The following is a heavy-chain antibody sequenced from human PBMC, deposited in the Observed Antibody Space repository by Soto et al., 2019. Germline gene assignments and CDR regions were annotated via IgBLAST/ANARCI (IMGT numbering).Heavy chain of an antibody. V-gene: IGHV3-33*01. CDR2: IWYDGSNK. D-gene: IGHD2-2*01. CDR3: AREWGVLVPAANYYYYYYMDV. CDR1: GFTFSSYG. Sequence: GGSLRLSCAASGFTFSSYGMHWVRQAPGKGLEWVAVIWYDGSNKYYADSVKGRFTISRDNSKNTLYLQMNSLRAEDTAVYYCAREWGVLVPAANYYYYYYMDVWGKGTTVTVSS. J-gene: IGHJ6*03.